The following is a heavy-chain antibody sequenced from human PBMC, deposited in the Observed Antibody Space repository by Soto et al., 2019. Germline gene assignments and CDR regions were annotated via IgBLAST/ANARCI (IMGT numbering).Heavy chain of an antibody. CDR1: GFNVISNY. CDR3: AKGGDYYGLDH. CDR2: VDSGGST. J-gene: IGHJ5*02. V-gene: IGHV3-53*02. D-gene: IGHD2-21*02. Sequence: EVQLVETGGGLIQPGGSLRLSCAASGFNVISNYMSWVRQAPGKGLEWVSVVDSGGSTYYADSVKGRFTVSRDNSKNTLYLQLNSLRVDDTAVYYCAKGGDYYGLDHWGQGTLVTVSS.